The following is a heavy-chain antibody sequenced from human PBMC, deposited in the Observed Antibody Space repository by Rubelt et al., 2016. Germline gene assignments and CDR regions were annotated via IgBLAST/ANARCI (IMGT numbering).Heavy chain of an antibody. D-gene: IGHD3-10*01. Sequence: QVTLRESGPALVKPTQTLTLTCTFSGFSLTTSGMCVSWIRQFPGKALEWLARIDWDDDKFYSTSLQTRLTISKDTSKNQVVLTMTKMDPLDTATYYGARTKKFGESTRYYFDYWGQGTLVTVSS. J-gene: IGHJ4*02. CDR1: GFSLTTSGMC. CDR3: ARTKKFGESTRYYFDY. V-gene: IGHV2-70*17. CDR2: IDWDDDK.